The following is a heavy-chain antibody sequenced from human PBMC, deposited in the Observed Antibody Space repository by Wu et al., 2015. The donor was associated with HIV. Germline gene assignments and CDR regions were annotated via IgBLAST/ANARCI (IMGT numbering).Heavy chain of an antibody. Sequence: QVQLVQSGAEVKKPGASVRLSCGTSGYTFTNYYIHWVRQAPGQGLEWMGWMNSNNGKTGYGQKFQGRVAMTRNISTRTAYMELSGLKSEDTAVYYCATSYYGSGSYPTFYYYYAMDVWGQGTTVTVSS. D-gene: IGHD3-10*01. V-gene: IGHV1-8*02. CDR3: ATSYYGSGSYPTFYYYYAMDV. CDR2: MNSNNGKT. CDR1: GYTFTNYY. J-gene: IGHJ6*02.